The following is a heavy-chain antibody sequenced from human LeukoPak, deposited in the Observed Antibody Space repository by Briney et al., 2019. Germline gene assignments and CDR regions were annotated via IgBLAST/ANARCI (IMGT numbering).Heavy chain of an antibody. J-gene: IGHJ4*02. Sequence: GGSLRLSCAASGFTFSSYAMSWVRQAPGKGLEWVSAISGSDGSTYYADSVKGRFTISRDNSKNTLYLQMNSLRAEDTAVYYCAKDQYYYDSSGYSLDYWGQGTLVTVSS. V-gene: IGHV3-23*01. CDR3: AKDQYYYDSSGYSLDY. CDR2: ISGSDGST. CDR1: GFTFSSYA. D-gene: IGHD3-22*01.